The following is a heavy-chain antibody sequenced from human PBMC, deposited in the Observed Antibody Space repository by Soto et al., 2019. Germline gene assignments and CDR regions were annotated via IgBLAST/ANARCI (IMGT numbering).Heavy chain of an antibody. CDR2: INGGNGNT. J-gene: IGHJ6*02. CDR3: ARDGPIYDILSARYFYGMDV. V-gene: IGHV1-3*01. Sequence: ASVKVSCKANGYTFRNYAMHWVRQAPGQGLEWMGWINGGNGNTKYSQKFQGRGTITRDTSASTAYIEANSLRCEEPAVYYCARDGPIYDILSARYFYGMDVWGQGTTVTVSS. D-gene: IGHD3-9*01. CDR1: GYTFRNYA.